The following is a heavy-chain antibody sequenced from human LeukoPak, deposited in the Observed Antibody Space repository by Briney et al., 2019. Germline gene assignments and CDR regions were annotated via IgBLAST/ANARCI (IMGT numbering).Heavy chain of an antibody. V-gene: IGHV3-30-3*01. CDR2: ISYDGSNK. D-gene: IGHD2-21*01. CDR1: GFTFSSYA. CDR3: ARAFRIVVGWFDP. J-gene: IGHJ5*02. Sequence: GGSLRLSCAASGFTFSSYAMHWVRQAPGKGLEWVAVISYDGSNKYYADSVKGRFTITRDNSKNTLYLQMNSLRAEDTAVYYCARAFRIVVGWFDPWGQGTLVTVPS.